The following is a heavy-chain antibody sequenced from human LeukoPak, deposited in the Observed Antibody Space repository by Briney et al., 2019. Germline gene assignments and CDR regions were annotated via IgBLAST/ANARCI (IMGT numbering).Heavy chain of an antibody. CDR2: VYDFGNA. D-gene: IGHD2-15*01. Sequence: PSETLSLTCTVSGGSISRGSYYWAWIRQPPEKGLEWIGGVYDFGNAYHNPSLKSRVTISVDTSKNQFFLKLTSVTAADTAVYYCARDLVGAETGFDPWGQGTLVTVSS. CDR1: GGSISRGSYY. CDR3: ARDLVGAETGFDP. V-gene: IGHV4-39*07. J-gene: IGHJ5*02.